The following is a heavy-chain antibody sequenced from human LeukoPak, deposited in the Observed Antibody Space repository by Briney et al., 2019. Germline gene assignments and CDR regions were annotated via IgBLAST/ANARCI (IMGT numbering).Heavy chain of an antibody. J-gene: IGHJ1*01. V-gene: IGHV1-2*02. Sequence: ASVTVSFKASGYTLTSYYLHWVRQAPGQGLEWMGWINPNSGGTNYAQKFQGRVTMTRDTSISTAYMELSRLRSDDTAEYYCARALYYDSSGYYSSSYYYFQHWGQGTLVTVSS. D-gene: IGHD3-22*01. CDR2: INPNSGGT. CDR3: ARALYYDSSGYYSSSYYYFQH. CDR1: GYTLTSYY.